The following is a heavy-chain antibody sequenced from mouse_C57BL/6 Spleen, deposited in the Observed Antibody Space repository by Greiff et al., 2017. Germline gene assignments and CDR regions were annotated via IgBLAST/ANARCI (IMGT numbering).Heavy chain of an antibody. Sequence: QVQLQQSGAELVRPGASVTLSCKASGYTFTDYEMHWVKQTPVHGLDWIGAIDPETGGTAYNQKFKGKAILTADKSSSTAYMELRSLTSEDSAVYYCTRSGSSGYGFAYWGQGTLVTVSA. CDR2: IDPETGGT. CDR3: TRSGSSGYGFAY. J-gene: IGHJ3*01. V-gene: IGHV1-15*01. CDR1: GYTFTDYE. D-gene: IGHD3-2*02.